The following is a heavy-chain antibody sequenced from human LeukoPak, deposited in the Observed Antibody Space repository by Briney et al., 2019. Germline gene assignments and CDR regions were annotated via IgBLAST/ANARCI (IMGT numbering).Heavy chain of an antibody. J-gene: IGHJ3*02. CDR3: ATDFGGRVAATSGAFDI. V-gene: IGHV1-24*01. D-gene: IGHD2-15*01. CDR1: GYTLTELS. Sequence: ASVKVSCKVSGYTLTELSMHWVRQAPGKGLEWMGGFDPEDGATIYAQKFQGRVTMTEDTSTDTAYMELSSLRSEDTAVYYCATDFGGRVAATSGAFDIWGQGTLVTVSS. CDR2: FDPEDGAT.